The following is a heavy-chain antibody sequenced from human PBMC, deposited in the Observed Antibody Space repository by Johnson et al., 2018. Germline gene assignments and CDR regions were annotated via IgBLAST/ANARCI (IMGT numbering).Heavy chain of an antibody. CDR2: ISYDGTNR. J-gene: IGHJ3*02. Sequence: QVQLVQSGGGVVQPGRSLRLSCAASGLTFSNFGIHWVRQAPGKGLEWVALISYDGTNRYYTDSVKGRFNISRDNSKNTLYLQMDSLRAADTGVYYSAKDQWLLSQHDAFDIWGQGTMVTVSS. CDR3: AKDQWLLSQHDAFDI. CDR1: GLTFSNFG. D-gene: IGHD3-3*01. V-gene: IGHV3-30*18.